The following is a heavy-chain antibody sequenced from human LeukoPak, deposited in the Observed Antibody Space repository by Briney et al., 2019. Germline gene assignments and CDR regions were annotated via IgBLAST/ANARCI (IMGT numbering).Heavy chain of an antibody. V-gene: IGHV3-11*01. CDR2: ISSSGSTI. Sequence: GGSLRLSCAASGFTFSDYYMSWIRQAPGKGLEWVSYISSSGSTIYYADSVKGRFTISRDNAKNSLYLQMNSLRAEDTAVYYCARDREVRCSGGSCYYRRRDAFDIWGQGTMVTVSS. CDR1: GFTFSDYY. CDR3: ARDREVRCSGGSCYYRRRDAFDI. J-gene: IGHJ3*02. D-gene: IGHD2-15*01.